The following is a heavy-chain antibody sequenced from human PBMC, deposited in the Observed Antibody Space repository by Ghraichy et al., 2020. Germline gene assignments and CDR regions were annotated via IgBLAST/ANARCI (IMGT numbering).Heavy chain of an antibody. CDR1: GGSISSYY. CDR2: IYTSGST. Sequence: SETLSLTCTVSGGSISSYYWSWIRQPAGKGLEWIGRIYTSGSTNYNPSLKSRVTMSVDTSKNQFSLKLSSVTAADTAVYYCARDTGAYSSSWLRWFDPWGQGTLVTVSS. CDR3: ARDTGAYSSSWLRWFDP. J-gene: IGHJ5*02. V-gene: IGHV4-4*07. D-gene: IGHD6-13*01.